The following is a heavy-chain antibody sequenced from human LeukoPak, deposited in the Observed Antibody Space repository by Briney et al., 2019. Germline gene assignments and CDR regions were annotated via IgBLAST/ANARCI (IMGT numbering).Heavy chain of an antibody. V-gene: IGHV3-20*04. Sequence: PGGSLRLSCAASGFTFDDYGMSWVRQALGKGLEWVSGINWNGGSTGYADSVKGRFTISRDNAKNSLYLQMNSLRAEDTALYYCARRLTSSWYFAFDIWGQGTMVTVSS. CDR1: GFTFDDYG. CDR3: ARRLTSSWYFAFDI. CDR2: INWNGGST. J-gene: IGHJ3*02. D-gene: IGHD6-13*01.